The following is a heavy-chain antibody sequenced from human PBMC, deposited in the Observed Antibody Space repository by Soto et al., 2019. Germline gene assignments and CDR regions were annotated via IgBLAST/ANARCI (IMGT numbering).Heavy chain of an antibody. CDR3: ARDHYDFWSRHYYYCYMDV. D-gene: IGHD3-3*01. V-gene: IGHV3-66*01. CDR1: GFTVSSNY. CDR2: IYSGGST. Sequence: EVQLVESGGGLVQPGGSLRLSCAASGFTVSSNYMSWVRQAPGKGLEWVSVIYSGGSTYYADSVKGRFTISRDNSKNTLNIQMNSLRAEDKAVYYCARDHYDFWSRHYYYCYMDVWGKGTTVTVSS. J-gene: IGHJ6*03.